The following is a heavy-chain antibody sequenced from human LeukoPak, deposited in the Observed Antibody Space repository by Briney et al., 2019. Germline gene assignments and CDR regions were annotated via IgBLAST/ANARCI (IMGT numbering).Heavy chain of an antibody. CDR1: GYSFTSSW. CDR2: IYPGDSDT. Sequence: GESLKISCKGSGYSFTSSWIGWVRQLPGKGLEWMGIIYPGDSDTTYSPSFQGLVTMSADKSIRTAYLQWSSLKASDTAMYYCARFRDGYNSLFDCWGQGTLVTVSS. J-gene: IGHJ4*02. V-gene: IGHV5-51*01. CDR3: ARFRDGYNSLFDC. D-gene: IGHD5-24*01.